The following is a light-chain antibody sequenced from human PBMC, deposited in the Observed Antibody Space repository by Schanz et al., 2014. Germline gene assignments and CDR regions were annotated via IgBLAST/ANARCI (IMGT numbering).Light chain of an antibody. V-gene: IGKV3D-20*02. CDR2: GAS. Sequence: EIVLTQSPATLSLSPGERVTLSCRASQSVSSSYLAWYQQKPGQAPRLLIYGASSRATGIPDRFSGSGSGTDFTLTISSLEPEDFAVYYCQRRSSWPPYTFGLGTKLEIK. J-gene: IGKJ2*01. CDR3: QRRSSWPPYT. CDR1: QSVSSSY.